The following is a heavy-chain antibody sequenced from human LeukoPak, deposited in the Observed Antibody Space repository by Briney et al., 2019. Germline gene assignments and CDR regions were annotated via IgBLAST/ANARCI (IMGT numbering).Heavy chain of an antibody. V-gene: IGHV1-46*01. D-gene: IGHD1-26*01. CDR2: INPSGGGT. CDR1: GYTFTSYY. J-gene: IGHJ4*02. CDR3: ARRIVGATYFDY. Sequence: ASVKVSCKASGYTFTSYYMHWVRQAPGQGLEWMGIINPSGGGTSYAQKFQGRVTMTRDMSTSTVYMELSSLRSEDTAVYYCARRIVGATYFDYWGQGTLVTVSS.